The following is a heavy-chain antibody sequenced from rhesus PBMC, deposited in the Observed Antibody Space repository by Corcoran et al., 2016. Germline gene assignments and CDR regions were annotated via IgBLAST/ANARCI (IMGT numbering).Heavy chain of an antibody. V-gene: IGHV4-169*02. CDR1: GGSISSSY. D-gene: IGHD3-16*01. J-gene: IGHJ6*01. CDR3: ARDRLYSGLDS. CDR2: IYGSGSST. Sequence: QLQLQESGPGLVKPSETLSLTCAVSGGSISSSYWSWIRKAQGKGLERIGYIYGSGSSTNYPPPLNSRVPLSVDTSKNQLSLKLSSVTAADTAVYYCARDRLYSGLDSWGQGVVVTVSS.